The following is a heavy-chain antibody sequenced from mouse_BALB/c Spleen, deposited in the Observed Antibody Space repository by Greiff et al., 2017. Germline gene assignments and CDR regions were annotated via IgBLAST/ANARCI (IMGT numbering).Heavy chain of an antibody. CDR1: GFTFSDYY. V-gene: IGHV5-4*02. J-gene: IGHJ4*01. CDR2: ISDGGSYT. Sequence: LQESGGGLVKPGGSLKLSCAASGFTFSDYYMYWVRQTPEKRLEWVATISDGGSYTYYPDSVKGRFTISRDNAKNNLYLQMSSLKSEDTAMYYCARQLGLLYAMDYWGQGTSVTVSS. CDR3: ARQLGLLYAMDY. D-gene: IGHD3-1*01.